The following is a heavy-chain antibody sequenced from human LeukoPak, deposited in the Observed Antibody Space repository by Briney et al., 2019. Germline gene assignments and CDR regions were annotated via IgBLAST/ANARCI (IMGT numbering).Heavy chain of an antibody. J-gene: IGHJ4*02. Sequence: GGSLRLSCAASGFTFSNSGMHWVRQAPGTGLEWVAFIRFDGSVKYYTDSVKGRFTISRDNSKNTLYLQMNSLRTEDTAAYYCARSNSYAFDYWGQGTLVTVSS. D-gene: IGHD3-16*01. CDR1: GFTFSNSG. CDR2: IRFDGSVK. CDR3: ARSNSYAFDY. V-gene: IGHV3-30*02.